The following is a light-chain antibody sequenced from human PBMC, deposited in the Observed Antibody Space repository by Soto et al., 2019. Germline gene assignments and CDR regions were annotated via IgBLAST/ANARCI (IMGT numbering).Light chain of an antibody. CDR3: QQYGSSPRT. Sequence: EIVLTQSPGTLSLSPGETATLSCWASQSVSSTSLAWYQQKPGQAPRLLIYGASSRATGIPDRFSGSGSGTDFTLTISRLEPEDFAVYYCQQYGSSPRTFGQGTKVDIK. CDR1: QSVSSTS. CDR2: GAS. V-gene: IGKV3-20*01. J-gene: IGKJ1*01.